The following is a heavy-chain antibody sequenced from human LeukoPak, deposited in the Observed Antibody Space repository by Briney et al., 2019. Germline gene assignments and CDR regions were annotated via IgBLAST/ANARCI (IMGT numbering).Heavy chain of an antibody. Sequence: GGSLRLSCAASGFTFSDYYMSWIRQAPGKGLQWLAYSSTSGSITYYADSVKGRFTISRDNAKNSVYLQMNSLRAEDTAVYYCARDFSDVRGNIFDSWGQGTLVNVSS. J-gene: IGHJ4*02. D-gene: IGHD3-10*02. CDR3: ARDFSDVRGNIFDS. CDR1: GFTFSDYY. V-gene: IGHV3-11*04. CDR2: SSTSGSIT.